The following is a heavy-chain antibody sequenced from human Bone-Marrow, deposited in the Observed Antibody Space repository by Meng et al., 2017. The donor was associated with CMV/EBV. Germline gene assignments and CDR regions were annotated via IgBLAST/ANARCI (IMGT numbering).Heavy chain of an antibody. J-gene: IGHJ5*02. CDR2: INPNSGDT. CDR3: ARVLDFWSGLVP. CDR1: GYTFTGYY. V-gene: IGHV1-2*02. D-gene: IGHD3-3*01. Sequence: ASVKVSCKATGYTFTGYYMHWVRQAPGQGLEWMGWINPNSGDTHYAQEFQGRVTMTRDTSITTAYMELSRLKSDDTAVYYCARVLDFWSGLVPWGQGTLVTVSS.